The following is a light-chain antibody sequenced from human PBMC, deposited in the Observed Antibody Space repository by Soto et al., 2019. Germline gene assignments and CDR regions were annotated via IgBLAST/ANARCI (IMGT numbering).Light chain of an antibody. V-gene: IGKV3-11*01. CDR3: QQRANWPLT. CDR2: DAS. J-gene: IGKJ4*01. CDR1: QSVGSY. Sequence: EIVLTQSPATLSLSPGERATLSCRASQSVGSYLAWYLQKPGQAPSLLIYDASNRATGIPARFSGSGSGTDFTLTISSLEPEDFAVYYCQQRANWPLTFGRGTKVDIK.